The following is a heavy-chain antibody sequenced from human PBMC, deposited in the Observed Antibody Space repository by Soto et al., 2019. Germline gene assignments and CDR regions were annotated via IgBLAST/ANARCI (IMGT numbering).Heavy chain of an antibody. CDR3: ARWEIQGPIDC. V-gene: IGHV4-28*01. D-gene: IGHD1-26*01. J-gene: IGHJ4*02. Sequence: QVQLQESGPGLVKPSDTLSLTCAVSGYSISSSNWWGWIRQPPGKGLEWIGHIYYSGTTYYNPSRKGRVTMSVATSKNQFSRKMTSVTAVDTAVYFCARWEIQGPIDCWGQGTLVTVSS. CDR2: IYYSGTT. CDR1: GYSISSSNW.